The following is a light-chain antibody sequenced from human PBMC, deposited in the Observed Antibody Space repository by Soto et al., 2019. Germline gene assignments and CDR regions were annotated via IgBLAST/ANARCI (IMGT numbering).Light chain of an antibody. J-gene: IGKJ4*01. CDR3: QQYNNWPLS. CDR2: GAS. CDR1: QSVSIN. Sequence: ERVMTQSPATLSVSPGERATLSCRASQSVSINLAWYQQKPGQAPRLLLYGASTRATGIPARFSGSGSGTEFTLTISRLQSEDFAVYYCQQYNNWPLSFGGGTKVEVK. V-gene: IGKV3D-15*01.